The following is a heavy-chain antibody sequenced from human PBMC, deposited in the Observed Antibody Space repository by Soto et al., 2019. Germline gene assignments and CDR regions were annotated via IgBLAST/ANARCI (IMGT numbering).Heavy chain of an antibody. CDR2: ISPNSGNI. D-gene: IGHD3-22*01. CDR3: VKDRDSNTWPSRHV. V-gene: IGHV1-18*01. Sequence: ASVKVSCKTSGYTFTRNGISWVRQAPGQGLEWMGWISPNSGNIKYAQKLQGRVIMTTDTSTSTAYMELRSLRSDDTAVYYCVKDRDSNTWPSRHVWGPATTVTVSS. J-gene: IGHJ6*02. CDR1: GYTFTRNG.